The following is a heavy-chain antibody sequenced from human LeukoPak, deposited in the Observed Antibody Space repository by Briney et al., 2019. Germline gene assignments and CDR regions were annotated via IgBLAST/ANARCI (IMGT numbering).Heavy chain of an antibody. CDR1: GGSISSYY. V-gene: IGHV4-59*08. CDR2: IFHSGST. CDR3: ARVASNLFGYASFDF. J-gene: IGHJ4*02. Sequence: PSETLSLTCTVSGGSISSYYWSWIRQPPGKGLEWIGDIFHSGSTNYNPSLKSRVTISVDTSKNQFSLKLNSVTAADTAVYYCARVASNLFGYASFDFWGQGTLVTVSS. D-gene: IGHD2-2*01.